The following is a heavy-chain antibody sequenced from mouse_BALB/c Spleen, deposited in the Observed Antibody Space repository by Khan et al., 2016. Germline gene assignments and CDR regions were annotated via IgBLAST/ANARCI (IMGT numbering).Heavy chain of an antibody. J-gene: IGHJ3*01. CDR2: IYPGDGAT. Sequence: QVQLKESGAELARPGASVKLSCKASGYTFTSYWMQWVTPRPGQGLEWIGAIYPGDGATRYTQTSKGKATLTAAKSSRTAYMQLSSVASEGSAVYYCARGNATGYPFAYWGQGTLVTVSA. D-gene: IGHD1-1*01. CDR1: GYTFTSYW. V-gene: IGHV1-87*01. CDR3: ARGNATGYPFAY.